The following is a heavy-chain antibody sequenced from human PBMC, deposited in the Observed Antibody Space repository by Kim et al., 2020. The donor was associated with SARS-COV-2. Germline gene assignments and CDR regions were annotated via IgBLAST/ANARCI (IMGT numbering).Heavy chain of an antibody. Sequence: GGSLRLSCAASGFTFSSYSMNWVRQAPGKGLEWVSSISSSSSYIYYADSVKGRFTISRDNAKNSLYLQMNSLRAEDTAVYYCAREDPSGWYHYYYYGMDVWGQGTTVTVSS. CDR1: GFTFSSYS. CDR2: ISSSSSYI. D-gene: IGHD6-19*01. J-gene: IGHJ6*02. V-gene: IGHV3-21*01. CDR3: AREDPSGWYHYYYYGMDV.